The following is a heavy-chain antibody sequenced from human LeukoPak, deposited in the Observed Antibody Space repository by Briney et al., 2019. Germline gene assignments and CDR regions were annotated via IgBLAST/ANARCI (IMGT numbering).Heavy chain of an antibody. CDR1: GYSFTNYW. CDR2: IYPSDSDT. CDR3: ARRELGILYYFDC. D-gene: IGHD7-27*01. Sequence: GESLKISCKGSGYSFTNYWIGWVRQLPGKGLEWMGIIYPSDSDTTYSPSFQGQVTISADKSISTAYLQWSSLKASDTAMYYCARRELGILYYFDCWGQGTLVTVSS. V-gene: IGHV5-51*01. J-gene: IGHJ4*02.